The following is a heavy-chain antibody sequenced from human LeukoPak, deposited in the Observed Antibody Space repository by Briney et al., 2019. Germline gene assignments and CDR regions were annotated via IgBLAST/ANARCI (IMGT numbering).Heavy chain of an antibody. D-gene: IGHD3-10*01. V-gene: IGHV1-3*01. J-gene: IGHJ4*02. CDR2: INAGNGNT. CDR1: GYTFTSYA. Sequence: ASVNVSCKASGYTFTSYAMHWVRQAPGQRLEWMGWINAGNGNTKYSRKFQGRVTITRDTSASTAYMELSSLRSEDTAVYYCARRFGNYYGSGSYYNPLDYWGQGTLVTVSS. CDR3: ARRFGNYYGSGSYYNPLDY.